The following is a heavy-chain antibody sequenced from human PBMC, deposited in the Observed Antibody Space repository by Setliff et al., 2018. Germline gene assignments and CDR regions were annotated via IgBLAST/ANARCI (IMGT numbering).Heavy chain of an antibody. CDR2: VHPDGST. Sequence: SETLSLTCTVSGGSLSADYYWSWIRQPAGKGLEWIGHVHPDGSTNYNPSLYSRLIISVDTSKNQFSLKLSSVTAADTAVYYWARDFSTPHFGVARGSYYYYYMDAWGKGTTVTVSS. J-gene: IGHJ6*03. V-gene: IGHV4-61*10. D-gene: IGHD3-3*01. CDR1: GGSLSADYY. CDR3: ARDFSTPHFGVARGSYYYYYMDA.